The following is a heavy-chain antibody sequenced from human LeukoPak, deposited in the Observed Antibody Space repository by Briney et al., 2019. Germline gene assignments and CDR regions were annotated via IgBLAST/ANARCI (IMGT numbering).Heavy chain of an antibody. D-gene: IGHD5-18*01. Sequence: GGSLRLSCAASGFTVSSNYMSWVRQAPGKGLEWVSVIYSGGSTYYADSVKGRFTIFRDNSKNTLYLQMNSLRAEDTAVYYCARESGYSYGYYYFDYWGQGTLVTVSS. CDR1: GFTVSSNY. J-gene: IGHJ4*02. CDR3: ARESGYSYGYYYFDY. CDR2: IYSGGST. V-gene: IGHV3-53*01.